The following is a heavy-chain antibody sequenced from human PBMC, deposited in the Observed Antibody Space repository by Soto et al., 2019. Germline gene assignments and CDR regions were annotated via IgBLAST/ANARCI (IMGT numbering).Heavy chain of an antibody. V-gene: IGHV1-69*01. CDR2: IIPSFGTA. CDR3: AREPRWGWNYGGHAFDI. CDR1: GGTFSSYA. D-gene: IGHD1-7*01. J-gene: IGHJ3*02. Sequence: QVQLVQSGAEVKKPGSSVKVSCKASGGTFSSYAISWVRQAPGQGLEWMGGIIPSFGTANYAQKFQGRVTITADESTSTAYMERSSRSSEDTSVYYCAREPRWGWNYGGHAFDIGGQGTMVTVSS.